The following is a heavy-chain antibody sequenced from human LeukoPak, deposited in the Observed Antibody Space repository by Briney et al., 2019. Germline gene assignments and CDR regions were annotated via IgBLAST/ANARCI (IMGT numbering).Heavy chain of an antibody. Sequence: GGSLRLSCAASGFTFSDYYMSWIRQAPGKGLEWVSYISSSGSTIYYADSVKGRFTISRDNAKNSLYLQMNSLRAEGTAVYYCARGISQYYYDSSGYFWVDYWGQGTLVTVSS. CDR2: ISSSGSTI. V-gene: IGHV3-11*04. CDR3: ARGISQYYYDSSGYFWVDY. CDR1: GFTFSDYY. D-gene: IGHD3-22*01. J-gene: IGHJ4*02.